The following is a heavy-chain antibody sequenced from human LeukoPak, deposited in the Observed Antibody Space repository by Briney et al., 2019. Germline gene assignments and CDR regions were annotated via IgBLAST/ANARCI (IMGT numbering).Heavy chain of an antibody. D-gene: IGHD5-24*01. J-gene: IGHJ1*01. V-gene: IGHV3-33*01. Sequence: GGSLRLSCAASGFTFSSYGMHWVRQAPGKGPEWVAVIWYDGSNKYYADSVKGRFTISRDNSKNTLYLQMNSLRAEDTAVYYCARAAGWLPTEYFQHWGQGTLVTVSS. CDR2: IWYDGSNK. CDR3: ARAAGWLPTEYFQH. CDR1: GFTFSSYG.